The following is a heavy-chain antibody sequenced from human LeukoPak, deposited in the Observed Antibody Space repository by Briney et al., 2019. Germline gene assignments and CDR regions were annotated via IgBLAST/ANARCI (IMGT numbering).Heavy chain of an antibody. CDR1: GYTFTSYY. J-gene: IGHJ6*03. Sequence: ASVKVSCKASGYTFTSYYMHWVRQAPGQGLEWMGIINPSGGSTSYAQKFQGRVTMTRNTSISTAYMELSSLRSEDTAVYYCARVIQIAVAGIDYYYMDVWGKGTTVTISS. D-gene: IGHD6-19*01. V-gene: IGHV1-46*01. CDR3: ARVIQIAVAGIDYYYMDV. CDR2: INPSGGST.